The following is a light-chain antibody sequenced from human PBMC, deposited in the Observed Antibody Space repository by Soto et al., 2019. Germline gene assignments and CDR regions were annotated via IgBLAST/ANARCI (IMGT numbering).Light chain of an antibody. Sequence: EIVLTQSPGTLSLSPGERATLSCRASQSVSSYYLAWYQQKPGQAPRLLIYGASSRATGVPDRFSGSGSGTDFTLTISRLEPEDFAVYYCQQYGSSPPYTFGQGTKVEIK. V-gene: IGKV3-20*01. CDR2: GAS. J-gene: IGKJ2*01. CDR3: QQYGSSPPYT. CDR1: QSVSSYY.